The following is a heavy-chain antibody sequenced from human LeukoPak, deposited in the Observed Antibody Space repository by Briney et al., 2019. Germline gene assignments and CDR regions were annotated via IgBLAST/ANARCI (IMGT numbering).Heavy chain of an antibody. D-gene: IGHD6-13*01. CDR1: GFTFDDYA. CDR2: ISWNSGSI. CDR3: AKVSGVAAAAGPFDY. J-gene: IGHJ4*02. V-gene: IGHV3-9*01. Sequence: GGSLRLSCAASGFTFDDYAMHWVRQAPGKGREWVSGISWNSGSIGYADSVKGRFTISRDNATNSLYLQMNSLRAEDTALYYCAKVSGVAAAAGPFDYWGQGTLVTVSS.